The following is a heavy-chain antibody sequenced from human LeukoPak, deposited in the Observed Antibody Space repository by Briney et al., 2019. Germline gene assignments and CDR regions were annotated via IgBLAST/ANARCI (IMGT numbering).Heavy chain of an antibody. CDR1: GFTFSSYA. J-gene: IGHJ4*02. D-gene: IGHD6-13*01. CDR2: ISDSGGST. V-gene: IGHV3-23*01. CDR3: ASRIATAGSVDY. Sequence: GGSLRLSCAASGFTFSSYALSWVRQAPGKGLEWVSGISDSGGSTHYADSVKGRFTVYRDNSKNTLYLQMNTLRAEDTAVYYCASRIATAGSVDYWGQGTLVTVSS.